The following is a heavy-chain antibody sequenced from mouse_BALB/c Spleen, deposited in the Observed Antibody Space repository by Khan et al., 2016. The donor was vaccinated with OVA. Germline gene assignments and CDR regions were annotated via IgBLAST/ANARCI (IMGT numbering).Heavy chain of an antibody. CDR1: GYTFTSYT. D-gene: IGHD2-14*01. CDR3: VRDGAYHRNDGWVAY. Sequence: QVQLKQSGAELARPGASVKMSCKASGYTFTSYTIHWIKERPGQGLEWIGNINPSNGYTNYNQKFKDKATLPTDKSSTTAYLQLSSLTSDDSAVYNCVRDGAYHRNDGWVAYWGQGTLVTVSA. CDR2: INPSNGYT. J-gene: IGHJ3*01. V-gene: IGHV1-4*01.